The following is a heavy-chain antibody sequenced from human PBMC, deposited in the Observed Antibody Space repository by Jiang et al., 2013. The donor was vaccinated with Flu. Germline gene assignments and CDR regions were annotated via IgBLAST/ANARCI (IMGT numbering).Heavy chain of an antibody. CDR3: AKVRYYYYDSSGYPDY. D-gene: IGHD3-22*01. CDR1: GFTFSSYA. J-gene: IGHJ4*02. CDR2: ISGSGGST. V-gene: IGHV3-23*01. Sequence: SGFTFSSYAMSWVRQAPGKGLEWVSAISGSGGSTYYADSVKGRFTISRDNSKNTLYLQMNSLRAEDTAVYYCAKVRYYYYDSSGYPDYWGQGTLVTVSS.